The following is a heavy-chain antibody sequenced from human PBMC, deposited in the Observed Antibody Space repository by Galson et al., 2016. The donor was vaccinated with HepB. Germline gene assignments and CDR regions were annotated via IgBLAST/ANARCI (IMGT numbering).Heavy chain of an antibody. J-gene: IGHJ4*02. Sequence: SPRLSCAVSGFSVSDDYMSWVRQAPGKGLEWVSIIYSDGRTYYADSVKGRFIISRDNSKNTLYLQMNSLSPDDTAVYYCARDTSSNMRADWWGQGTLVTVSS. V-gene: IGHV3-53*01. CDR3: ARDTSSNMRADW. CDR2: IYSDGRT. D-gene: IGHD3-16*01. CDR1: GFSVSDDY.